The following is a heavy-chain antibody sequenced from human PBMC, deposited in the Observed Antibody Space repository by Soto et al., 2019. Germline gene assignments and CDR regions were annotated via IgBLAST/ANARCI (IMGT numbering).Heavy chain of an antibody. CDR2: IIPIFGTA. V-gene: IGHV1-69*13. CDR1: GGTFSSYA. CDR3: ARDRDIVVVVAAAYYYYGMDV. D-gene: IGHD2-15*01. Sequence: ASVKVSCKASGGTFSSYAISWVRQAPGQGLEWMGGIIPIFGTANYAQKFQGRVTITADESTSTAYMELSSLRSEDTAVYYCARDRDIVVVVAAAYYYYGMDVWGQGTTVTVSS. J-gene: IGHJ6*02.